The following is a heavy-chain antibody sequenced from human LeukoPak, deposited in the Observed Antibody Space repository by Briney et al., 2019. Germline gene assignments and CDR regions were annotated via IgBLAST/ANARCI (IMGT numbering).Heavy chain of an antibody. CDR2: INHSGST. Sequence: NPSETLSLTCAVYGGSFSGYYWSWIRQPPGKGLEWIGEINHSGSTNYNPSLKSRVTISVDTSKNQFSLKLSSVTAADTAVYYCASLAAAGGFDYWGQGTLVTVSS. CDR3: ASLAAAGGFDY. CDR1: GGSFSGYY. V-gene: IGHV4-34*01. D-gene: IGHD6-13*01. J-gene: IGHJ4*02.